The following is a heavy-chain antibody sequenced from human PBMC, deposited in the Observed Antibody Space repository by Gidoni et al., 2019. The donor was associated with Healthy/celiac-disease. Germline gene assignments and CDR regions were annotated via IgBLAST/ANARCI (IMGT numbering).Heavy chain of an antibody. D-gene: IGHD3-10*01. J-gene: IGHJ2*01. CDR1: GGSISSYY. CDR2: IYTSGST. V-gene: IGHV4-4*07. Sequence: QVQLQESGPGLVKPAEPLSLTCTISGGSISSYYWSWIRQPAGKGLEWIGRIYTSGSTNYNPSLKSRVTMSVDTSKNQFSLKLSSVTAADTAVYYCARGPNYYRGPWYFDLWGRGTLVTVSS. CDR3: ARGPNYYRGPWYFDL.